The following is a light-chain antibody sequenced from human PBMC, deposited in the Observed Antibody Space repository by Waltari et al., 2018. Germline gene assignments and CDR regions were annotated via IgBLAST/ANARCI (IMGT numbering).Light chain of an antibody. V-gene: IGLV2-14*01. J-gene: IGLJ3*02. CDR2: EVT. Sequence: QSALTQPASVSGSPGQSITIPCTGTSRDIVPYNHVPWYQQHPGKAPKLMISEVTNRPSGVPDRFSGSKSGNTASLRISGLQAEDEADYYCSSYRSRNTPVLFGGGTTLTVV. CDR3: SSYRSRNTPVL. CDR1: SRDIVPYNH.